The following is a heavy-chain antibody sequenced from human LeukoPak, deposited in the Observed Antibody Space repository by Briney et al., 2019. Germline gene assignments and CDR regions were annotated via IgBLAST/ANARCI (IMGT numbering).Heavy chain of an antibody. CDR2: ISAYNGNT. Sequence: ASVKVSCKASGYTFTSYGISWVRQAPGQGLEWMGWISAYNGNTNYAQKLQGRVTMTTDTSTSTAYMELRSLRSEDTAVYYCARVGMITFGGAEEYNWFDPWGQGTLVTVSS. CDR3: ARVGMITFGGAEEYNWFDP. J-gene: IGHJ5*02. D-gene: IGHD3-16*01. V-gene: IGHV1-18*01. CDR1: GYTFTSYG.